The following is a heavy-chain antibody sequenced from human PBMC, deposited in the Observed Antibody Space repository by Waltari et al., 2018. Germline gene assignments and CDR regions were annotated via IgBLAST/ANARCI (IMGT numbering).Heavy chain of an antibody. CDR1: GFTFSSYS. D-gene: IGHD3-22*01. J-gene: IGHJ3*02. CDR3: ARGRNNGRSGYDI. CDR2: ISRSSSTI. Sequence: EVQLVDSGGGLVQPGGSLRLSCAASGFTFSSYSMNWVRRAPGKGLEWVSYISRSSSTIYYVDSVKGRFTISRDNADNSLYLQMNSLRAEDTAVYYCARGRNNGRSGYDIWGQGTMVTVSS. V-gene: IGHV3-48*01.